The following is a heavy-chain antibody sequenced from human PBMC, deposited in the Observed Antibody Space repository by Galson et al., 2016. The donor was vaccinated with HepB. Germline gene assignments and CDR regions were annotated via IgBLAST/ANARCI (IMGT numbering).Heavy chain of an antibody. CDR1: GASISGYY. CDR3: AREDSGGWYGFHYGMDV. Sequence: SETLSLTCTVSGASISGYYLSWIRQPPGRGLEWIGYIYYSGRTNYNPSLKSRVTISVDTSKNQFSLKLSSVTAADTAVYYCAREDSGGWYGFHYGMDVWGQWTTVTVSS. CDR2: IYYSGRT. D-gene: IGHD6-19*01. J-gene: IGHJ6*02. V-gene: IGHV4-59*01.